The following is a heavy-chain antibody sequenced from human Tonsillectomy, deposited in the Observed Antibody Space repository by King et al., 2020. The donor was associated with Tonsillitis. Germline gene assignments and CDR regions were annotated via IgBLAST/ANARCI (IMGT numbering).Heavy chain of an antibody. D-gene: IGHD4-17*01. CDR2: ISGSGGST. CDR3: ATDLLPTVTSCYFDD. V-gene: IGHV3-23*04. CDR1: GFTFSSYA. Sequence: VQLVESGGGLVQPGGSLRLSCAASGFTFSSYAMSWVRQAPGKGLVWVSAISGSGGSTYYADSVKGRFTIARDNSKNTLYLQMNSLRAEDTDVYYCATDLLPTVTSCYFDDWGQGTLVTVSS. J-gene: IGHJ4*02.